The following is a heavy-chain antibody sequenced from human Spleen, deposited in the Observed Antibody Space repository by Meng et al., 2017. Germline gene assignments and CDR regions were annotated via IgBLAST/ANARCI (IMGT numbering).Heavy chain of an antibody. J-gene: IGHJ4*02. CDR1: GGSINSGSYY. CDR2: IHPSGST. Sequence: SETLSLTCTVSGGSINSGSYYWNWVRQPAGKELEWIGRIHPSGSTKYNPSLKGRVTISIDTSKNQFSLKLSSVAAADTAVYYCAKFGVGAQNWVFDYWGQGTLVTVSS. D-gene: IGHD1-26*01. V-gene: IGHV4-61*02. CDR3: AKFGVGAQNWVFDY.